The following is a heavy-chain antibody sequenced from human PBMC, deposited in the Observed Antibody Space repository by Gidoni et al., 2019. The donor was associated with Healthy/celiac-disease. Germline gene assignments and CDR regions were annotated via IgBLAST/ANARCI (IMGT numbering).Heavy chain of an antibody. CDR1: GGSISSYY. CDR3: ARQGRIAAAAAFDY. Sequence: QVPLQESGPGLVKPSETLSLTCPVSGGSISSYYWSWIRQPPGKGLEWIGYIYYSGSTNYNPSLKSRVTISVDTSKNQFSLKLSSVTAAHTAVYYCARQGRIAAAAAFDYWGQGTLVTVSS. V-gene: IGHV4-59*08. J-gene: IGHJ4*02. CDR2: IYYSGST. D-gene: IGHD6-13*01.